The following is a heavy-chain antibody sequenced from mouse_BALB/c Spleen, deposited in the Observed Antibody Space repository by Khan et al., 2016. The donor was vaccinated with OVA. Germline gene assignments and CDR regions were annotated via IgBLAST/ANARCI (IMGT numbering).Heavy chain of an antibody. Sequence: EVELVESGGGLVKPGGSLKLSCAASGFTFNNYAMFWVRQTPEKRLEWVASISRANNIYYLDSVKGRFTISRDNARNILYLEMSSLRSEDTAMYYCARGYYFGEMDYWGQGTSVTVSS. V-gene: IGHV5-6-5*01. CDR1: GFTFNNYA. J-gene: IGHJ4*01. D-gene: IGHD1-1*01. CDR2: ISRANNI. CDR3: ARGYYFGEMDY.